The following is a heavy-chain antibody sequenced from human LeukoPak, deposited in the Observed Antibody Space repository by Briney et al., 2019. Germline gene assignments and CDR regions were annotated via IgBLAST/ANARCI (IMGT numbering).Heavy chain of an antibody. CDR2: ISGSGST. J-gene: IGHJ5*02. CDR1: GGSINSY. Sequence: SETLSLTCTVSGGSINSYWSWMRQPAGKGLEWIGRISGSGSTTYNPPLKSRLSISIDTSKNQFSLKLMSVTAADTAVYYCARDSGTTGEVKFDPWGQGTLVTVSS. CDR3: ARDSGTTGEVKFDP. V-gene: IGHV4-4*07. D-gene: IGHD4-17*01.